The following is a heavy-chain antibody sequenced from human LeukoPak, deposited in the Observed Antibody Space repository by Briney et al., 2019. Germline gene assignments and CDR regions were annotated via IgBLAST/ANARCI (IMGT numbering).Heavy chain of an antibody. D-gene: IGHD3-16*01. Sequence: GGSLRLSCAASGFTFSDSWMSWVRQAPGKGLEWVANMNQDGSAKGYVDSVKGRFSISRDNARNSLYLQMSSLRPEDTAVYYCATYTHWVAGDVWGQGTTVTVSS. CDR2: MNQDGSAK. V-gene: IGHV3-7*03. CDR3: ATYTHWVAGDV. J-gene: IGHJ6*02. CDR1: GFTFSDSW.